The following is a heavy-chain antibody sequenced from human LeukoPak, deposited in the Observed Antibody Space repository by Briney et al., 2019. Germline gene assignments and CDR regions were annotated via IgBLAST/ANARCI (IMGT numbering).Heavy chain of an antibody. CDR3: ARDRQLEEGWFDP. V-gene: IGHV1-18*01. CDR2: ISAYNGNT. J-gene: IGHJ5*02. D-gene: IGHD3-10*01. Sequence: VRQAPGQGLEWMGWISAYNGNTNYAQKLQGRVTMTTDTSTSTAYMELRSLRSDDTAVYYCARDRQLEEGWFDPWGQGTLATVSS.